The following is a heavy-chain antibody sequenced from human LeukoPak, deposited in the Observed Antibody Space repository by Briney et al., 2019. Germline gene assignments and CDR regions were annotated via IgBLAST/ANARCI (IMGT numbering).Heavy chain of an antibody. CDR2: ISNDGRNK. D-gene: IGHD3-22*01. J-gene: IGHJ3*02. CDR3: AKGKYYYDSSDAFDI. CDR1: GFTFSTYA. V-gene: IGHV3-30*04. Sequence: PGGSLRLSCAASGFTFSTYAMHWVRQVPGKGLEWVAVISNDGRNKYYADSVKGRFTISRDNSKNTLYLQMNSLRAEDTAVYYCAKGKYYYDSSDAFDIWGQGTMVTVSS.